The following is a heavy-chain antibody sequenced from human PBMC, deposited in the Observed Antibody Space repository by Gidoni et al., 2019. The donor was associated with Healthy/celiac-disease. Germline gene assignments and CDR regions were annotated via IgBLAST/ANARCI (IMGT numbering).Heavy chain of an antibody. Sequence: EVQLVQSGGGLVRPVVSLKPSYAASGFTFRGPASHWVRQASGKGLEWVGRIRRKANSYATAYAASVKGRFTISRDDSKNTAYLQMNSLKTEDTAVYYCTSRGRDGYNNDAFDIWGQGTMVTVSS. D-gene: IGHD4-4*01. CDR1: GFTFRGPA. J-gene: IGHJ3*02. CDR3: TSRGRDGYNNDAFDI. CDR2: IRRKANSYAT. V-gene: IGHV3-73*02.